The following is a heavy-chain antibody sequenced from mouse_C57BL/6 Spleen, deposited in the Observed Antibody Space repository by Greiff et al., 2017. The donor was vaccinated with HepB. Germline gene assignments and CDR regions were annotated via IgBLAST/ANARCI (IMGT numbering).Heavy chain of an antibody. CDR1: GFNIKDDY. CDR2: IDPENGDT. J-gene: IGHJ4*01. CDR3: TTLSGPYAMDY. Sequence: VQLQQSGAELVRPGASVKLSCTASGFNIKDDYMHWVKQRPEQGLEWIGWIDPENGDTEYASKFQGKATITADTSSNTAYLQRSSLTSEDTAVYYCTTLSGPYAMDYWGQGTSVTVSS. D-gene: IGHD3-2*02. V-gene: IGHV14-4*01.